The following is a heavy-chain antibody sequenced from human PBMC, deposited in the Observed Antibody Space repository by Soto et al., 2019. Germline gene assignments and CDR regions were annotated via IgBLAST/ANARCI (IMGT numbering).Heavy chain of an antibody. J-gene: IGHJ5*02. Sequence: SETLSLTCTVSGGSISSSSYYWGWIRQPPGKGLEWIGSIYYSGSTYYNPSLKSRVTISVDTSKNQFSLKLSSVTAADTAVYYCARPYCSSTSCYYNWFDPWGQGTLVTVSS. CDR3: ARPYCSSTSCYYNWFDP. V-gene: IGHV4-39*01. D-gene: IGHD2-2*01. CDR2: IYYSGST. CDR1: GGSISSSSYY.